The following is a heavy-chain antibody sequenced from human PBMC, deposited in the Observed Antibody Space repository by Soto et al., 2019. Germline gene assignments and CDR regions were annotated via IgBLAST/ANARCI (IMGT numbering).Heavy chain of an antibody. J-gene: IGHJ4*02. Sequence: QVQLVQSGAEVKKPGSSVKVSCKASGGTFSSYAISWVRQAPGQGLEWMGGIIPIFGTANYAQKFQGRVTITADESTSTADMELSSLRSEATAVYYCARGGASCCYPPLDYWGQGTLVTVSS. D-gene: IGHD2-2*01. CDR1: GGTFSSYA. V-gene: IGHV1-69*01. CDR3: ARGGASCCYPPLDY. CDR2: IIPIFGTA.